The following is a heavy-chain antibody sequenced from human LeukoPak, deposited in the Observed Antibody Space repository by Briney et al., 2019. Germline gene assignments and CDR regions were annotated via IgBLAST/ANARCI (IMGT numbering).Heavy chain of an antibody. Sequence: GGSLRLSCAAPGFTFSSYGMHWVRQAPGKGLEWVAVIWYDGSNKYYADSVKGRFTISRDNSKNTLYLQMNNLRAEDTAVYYCAREPPYCSSTSCPGHYYGMDVWGKGTTVTVSS. CDR1: GFTFSSYG. CDR3: AREPPYCSSTSCPGHYYGMDV. J-gene: IGHJ6*04. V-gene: IGHV3-33*01. D-gene: IGHD2-2*01. CDR2: IWYDGSNK.